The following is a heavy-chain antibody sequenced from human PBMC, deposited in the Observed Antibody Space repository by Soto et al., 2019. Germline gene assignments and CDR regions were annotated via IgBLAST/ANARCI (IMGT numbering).Heavy chain of an antibody. D-gene: IGHD3-10*01. V-gene: IGHV4-59*01. CDR1: GGSISSYY. J-gene: IGHJ4*02. CDR3: ARGGYYGSGSPYYFDY. CDR2: IYYSGST. Sequence: SETLSLTCTVSGGSISSYYWSWIRQPPGKGLEWFGYIYYSGSTNYNPSLKSRVTISVDTSKNQFSLKLSSVTAADTAVYYCARGGYYGSGSPYYFDYWGQGTLVTVSS.